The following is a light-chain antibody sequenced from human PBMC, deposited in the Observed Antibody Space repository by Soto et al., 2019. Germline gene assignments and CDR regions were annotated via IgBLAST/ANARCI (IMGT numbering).Light chain of an antibody. J-gene: IGLJ1*01. Sequence: QSVLTQPASVSGSPGQSITISCTGTSSDVGGYDYVSWYQQHPGKAPKVIIYDVNNRPSGVSRRFSGSKSGNTASLSISGLQAEDEADYYCSSYSSSATNYVFGSGTKLTVL. V-gene: IGLV2-14*03. CDR2: DVN. CDR3: SSYSSSATNYV. CDR1: SSDVGGYDY.